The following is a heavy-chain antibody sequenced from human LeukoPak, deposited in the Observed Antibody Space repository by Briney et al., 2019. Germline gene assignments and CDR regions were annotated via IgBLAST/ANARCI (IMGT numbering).Heavy chain of an antibody. CDR2: ISYDGSNK. V-gene: IGHV3-30*18. J-gene: IGHJ3*02. CDR3: AKHGGSESSGDAFDI. Sequence: GGSLRLSCAASGFTFSSYGMHWVRQAPGKGLEWVAVISYDGSNKYYADSVKGRFTISRDNSKNTLYLQMNSVRDEDTAVYYCAKHGGSESSGDAFDIWGQGTMVTVSS. CDR1: GFTFSSYG. D-gene: IGHD4-23*01.